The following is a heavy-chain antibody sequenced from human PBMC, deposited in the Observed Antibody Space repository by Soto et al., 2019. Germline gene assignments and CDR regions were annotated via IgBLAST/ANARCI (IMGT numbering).Heavy chain of an antibody. Sequence: GASVKVSCKASGGTFSSYAISWVRQAPGQGLEWMGGIIPIFGTANYAQKFQGRVTITADESTSTAYMELSSLRSEDTAVYYCARESFRGAYYYDSSGYHWGQGTLVTVSS. CDR2: IIPIFGTA. D-gene: IGHD3-22*01. CDR1: GGTFSSYA. CDR3: ARESFRGAYYYDSSGYH. V-gene: IGHV1-69*13. J-gene: IGHJ4*02.